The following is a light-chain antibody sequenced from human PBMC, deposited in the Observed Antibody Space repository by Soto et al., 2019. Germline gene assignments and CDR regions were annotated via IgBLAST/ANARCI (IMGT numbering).Light chain of an antibody. V-gene: IGKV3-15*01. J-gene: IGKJ2*01. CDR3: QQYNDWPPYT. Sequence: EIVMTQSPATLSVSPGESATLSCRASQSVRSNLAWYQQKPGQAPRLLIYDASTRATGIPARFSGSASGKEFTRPISRLQSEDFAVYYCQQYNDWPPYTFGQGTKLEIK. CDR1: QSVRSN. CDR2: DAS.